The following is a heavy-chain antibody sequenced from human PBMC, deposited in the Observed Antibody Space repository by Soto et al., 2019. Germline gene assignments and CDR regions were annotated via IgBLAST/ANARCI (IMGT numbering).Heavy chain of an antibody. D-gene: IGHD2-15*01. Sequence: GASVKVSCKASGYTFTSYSMHWVRRAPGQGLEWMGIINPSGGSTSYAQKFQGRVTMTRDTSTSTVYMELSSLRSEDTAVYYCARVYCSGGSCYGIDYWGQGTLVTVSS. CDR2: INPSGGST. CDR1: GYTFTSYS. V-gene: IGHV1-46*01. J-gene: IGHJ4*02. CDR3: ARVYCSGGSCYGIDY.